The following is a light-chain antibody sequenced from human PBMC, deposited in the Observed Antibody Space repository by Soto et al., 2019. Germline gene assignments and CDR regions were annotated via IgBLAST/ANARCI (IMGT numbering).Light chain of an antibody. J-gene: IGKJ2*01. Sequence: IHMTQSPSSLSASVGDRVTITGRASQRITTYLNWYQQKPGEAPKLHISTSGTLQRGVPSRFSGSGSGTDFTLTITTLQPSDCATYFCQQNYSTPYTFGHGTQLEFK. V-gene: IGKV1-39*01. CDR3: QQNYSTPYT. CDR2: TSG. CDR1: QRITTY.